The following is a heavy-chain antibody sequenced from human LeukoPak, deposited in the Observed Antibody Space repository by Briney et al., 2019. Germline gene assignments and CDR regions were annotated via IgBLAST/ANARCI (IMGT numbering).Heavy chain of an antibody. Sequence: SETLSLTCAVYGGSFSGYYWSWIRQPPGKGLEWIGYIYYSGSTNFNPSLKSRVTISVDTSKNQLVLRLGSVTGAGKCVYYGARGGIADRLGTWGQGTLVTVSS. CDR2: IYYSGST. CDR3: ARGGIADRLGT. D-gene: IGHD6-6*01. J-gene: IGHJ4*02. CDR1: GGSFSGYY. V-gene: IGHV4-59*01.